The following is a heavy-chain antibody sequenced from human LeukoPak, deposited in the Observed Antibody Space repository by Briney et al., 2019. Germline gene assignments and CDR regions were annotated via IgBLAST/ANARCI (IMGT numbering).Heavy chain of an antibody. CDR3: AARTPYYFYY. V-gene: IGHV4-59*01. J-gene: IGHJ4*02. D-gene: IGHD1-14*01. Sequence: SETLSLTCTVSGGSISSYYWSWIRQPPGKGLEWIGYIYYSGSTNYNPSLKSRVTISVDTSKNQFSLKLSSVTAADMAVYYCAARTPYYFYYWGQGTLVTVSS. CDR1: GGSISSYY. CDR2: IYYSGST.